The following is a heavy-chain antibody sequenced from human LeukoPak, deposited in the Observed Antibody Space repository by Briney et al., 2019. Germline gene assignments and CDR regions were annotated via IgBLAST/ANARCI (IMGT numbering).Heavy chain of an antibody. V-gene: IGHV3-66*01. D-gene: IGHD3-22*01. CDR2: IYSGGST. Sequence: GGSLRLSCAASGFTVSSNYMSWVRQAPGKGLEWVSVIYSGGSTYYADSVKGRFTISRDNSKNTLYLQMHSLRAEDTAVHYCGRLYDSIGYYDYWGRGTLVTVSS. CDR1: GFTVSSNY. CDR3: GRLYDSIGYYDY. J-gene: IGHJ4*02.